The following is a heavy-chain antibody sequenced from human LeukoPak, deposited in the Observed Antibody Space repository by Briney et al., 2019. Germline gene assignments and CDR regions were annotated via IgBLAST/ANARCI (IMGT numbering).Heavy chain of an antibody. D-gene: IGHD3-3*01. Sequence: PGGSLRLSCAASGFTFSSYAMSWVRQAPGKGLEWVSAISGSGGGTYYADSVKGRFTISRDNSKNTLYLQMNSLRAEDTAVYYCAKNSRYYDFWSGYAYMDVWGKGTTVTVSS. CDR1: GFTFSSYA. CDR2: ISGSGGGT. V-gene: IGHV3-23*01. CDR3: AKNSRYYDFWSGYAYMDV. J-gene: IGHJ6*03.